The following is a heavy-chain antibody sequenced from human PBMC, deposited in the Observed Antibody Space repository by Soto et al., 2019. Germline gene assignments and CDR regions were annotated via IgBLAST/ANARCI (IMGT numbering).Heavy chain of an antibody. CDR1: GFSVTNNY. CDR3: ARWYYYDSSGYYQTKYAFYI. J-gene: IGHJ3*02. Sequence: GGSLRLSCAASGFSVTNNYMNWVRQAPGKGLEWVSSISSSSSYIYYADSVKGRFTISRDNAKNSLYLQMNSLRAEDTAVYYCARWYYYDSSGYYQTKYAFYIWGKGTMVIVS. V-gene: IGHV3-21*01. D-gene: IGHD3-22*01. CDR2: ISSSSSYI.